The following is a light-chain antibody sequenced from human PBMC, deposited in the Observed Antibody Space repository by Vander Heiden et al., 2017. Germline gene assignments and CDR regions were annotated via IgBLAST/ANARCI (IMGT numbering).Light chain of an antibody. Sequence: SAVLTQPPPLSAAPRHTARLTCGGNNIGTKIVHWYQQKPGQAPVLVIYDNDDRPSGIPERFSGSNSGNTATLTISRVEAGDEADYYCQVWDADSDQVLFGGGTKLTVL. J-gene: IGLJ2*01. CDR3: QVWDADSDQVL. V-gene: IGLV3-21*02. CDR2: DND. CDR1: NIGTKI.